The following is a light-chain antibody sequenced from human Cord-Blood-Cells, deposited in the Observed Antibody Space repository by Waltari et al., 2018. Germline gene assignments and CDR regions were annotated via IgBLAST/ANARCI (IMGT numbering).Light chain of an antibody. V-gene: IGLV2-14*01. Sequence: QSALTQPASGSGSPGRSITISCTGTTSEVVGNNNASGNQQHPGKAPKPMIYDFSKRPSGVSNRFSGSKSGNTASLTISGLQAEDEADYYCSSYTSSSTWVFGGGTKLTVL. CDR2: DFS. CDR3: SSYTSSSTWV. CDR1: TSEVVGNNN. J-gene: IGLJ3*02.